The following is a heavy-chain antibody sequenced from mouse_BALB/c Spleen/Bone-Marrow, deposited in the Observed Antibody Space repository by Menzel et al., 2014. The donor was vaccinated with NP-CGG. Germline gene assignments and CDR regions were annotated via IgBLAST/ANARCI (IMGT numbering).Heavy chain of an antibody. CDR2: ISSDSDTI. V-gene: IGHV5-17*02. J-gene: IGHJ1*01. CDR1: GFTFSSFG. CDR3: TRDHDYDWYFDV. D-gene: IGHD2-4*01. Sequence: EVKLMESGGGLAQPGGSRKLSCTASGFTFSSFGMHWVRQAPEKGLEWVAYISSDSDTIYYADTVKGRFTISRDNPKNTLFLQMTSLRSEDTAMYYCTRDHDYDWYFDVWGAGTTVTVSS.